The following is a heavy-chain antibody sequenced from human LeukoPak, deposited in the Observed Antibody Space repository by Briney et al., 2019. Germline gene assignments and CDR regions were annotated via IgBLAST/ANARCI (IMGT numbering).Heavy chain of an antibody. CDR3: ATTKRSNYVDWFDP. Sequence: PGRSLRLSCAASGFTFSSYAMHWVRQAPGKGLEWVAVISYDGSNKYYADSVKGRFTISRDNSKNTLYLQMNSLRAEDTAVYYCATTKRSNYVDWFDPWGQGTLVTVSS. V-gene: IGHV3-30-3*01. CDR2: ISYDGSNK. D-gene: IGHD4-11*01. CDR1: GFTFSSYA. J-gene: IGHJ5*02.